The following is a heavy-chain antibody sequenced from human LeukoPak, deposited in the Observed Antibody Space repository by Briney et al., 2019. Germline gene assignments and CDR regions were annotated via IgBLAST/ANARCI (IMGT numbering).Heavy chain of an antibody. J-gene: IGHJ6*04. D-gene: IGHD6-19*01. CDR3: ARGDGAVAKLCGMDV. V-gene: IGHV1-69*06. CDR1: GGTFSSYA. Sequence: SVKVSCKASGGTFSSYAISWVRQAPGQGLEWMGGIIPIFGTANYAQKLQGRVTITADKSTSTAYMELSSLRSEDTAVYYCARGDGAVAKLCGMDVWGKGTTVTVSS. CDR2: IIPIFGTA.